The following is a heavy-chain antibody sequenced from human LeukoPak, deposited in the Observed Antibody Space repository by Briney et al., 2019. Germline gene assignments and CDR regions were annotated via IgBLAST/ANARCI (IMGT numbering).Heavy chain of an antibody. CDR1: GGSFSGYY. CDR3: ARAAGYCSSTSCYTRGGASYNWFDP. D-gene: IGHD2-2*02. J-gene: IGHJ5*02. CDR2: INHSGRT. Sequence: SETLSLTCAVYGGSFSGYYWSWIRHPPGKWLEWIGEINHSGRTNYNPSLKSRVTISVDTSKNQFSLKLSSVTAADTAVYYCARAAGYCSSTSCYTRGGASYNWFDPWGQGTLVTVSS. V-gene: IGHV4-34*01.